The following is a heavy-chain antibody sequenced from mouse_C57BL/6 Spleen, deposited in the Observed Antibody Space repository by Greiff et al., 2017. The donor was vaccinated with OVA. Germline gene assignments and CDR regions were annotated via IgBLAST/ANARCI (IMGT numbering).Heavy chain of an antibody. D-gene: IGHD2-4*01. V-gene: IGHV1-64*01. CDR1: GYTFTSYW. CDR3: AREVYDYVAY. Sequence: QVQLQQSGAELVKPGASVKLSCKASGYTFTSYWMHWVKQRPGQGLEWIGMIHPNSGSTNYNEKFKSKATLTVDKSSSTAYMQLSSLTSEDSAVYYCAREVYDYVAYWGQGTLVTVSA. CDR2: IHPNSGST. J-gene: IGHJ3*01.